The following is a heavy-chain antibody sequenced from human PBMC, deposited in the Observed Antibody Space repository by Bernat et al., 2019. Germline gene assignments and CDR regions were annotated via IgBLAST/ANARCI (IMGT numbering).Heavy chain of an antibody. CDR2: INPNSGGT. CDR1: GYTFTGYY. V-gene: IGHV1-2*04. CDR3: ARDRIRYFDWAPRNYDYGMDV. J-gene: IGHJ6*02. D-gene: IGHD3-9*01. Sequence: QVQLVQSGAEVKKPGASVKVSCKASGYTFTGYYMHWVRQAPGQGLEWMGWINPNSGGTNYAQKFQGWVTMTRDTSISTAYMELSRLRSDDTAVYYCARDRIRYFDWAPRNYDYGMDVWGQGTTVTVSS.